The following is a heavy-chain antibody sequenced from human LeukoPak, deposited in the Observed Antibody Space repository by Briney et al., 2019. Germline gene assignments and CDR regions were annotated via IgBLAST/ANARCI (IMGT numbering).Heavy chain of an antibody. J-gene: IGHJ5*02. Sequence: SETLSLTCTVSGGSMSNYFWSWIRQTAGKGLESVGRIYSSGSTNYNPSLKSRLTMSIDTSKNQFSLKLRSVTAADTAVYYCARWDTDANGWLDPWGQGILVTVSS. CDR2: IYSSGST. D-gene: IGHD4/OR15-4a*01. V-gene: IGHV4-4*07. CDR3: ARWDTDANGWLDP. CDR1: GGSMSNYF.